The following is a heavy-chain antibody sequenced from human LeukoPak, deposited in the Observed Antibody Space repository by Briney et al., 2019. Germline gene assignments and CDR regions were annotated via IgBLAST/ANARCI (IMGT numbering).Heavy chain of an antibody. CDR2: ISYDGSNK. CDR3: ANTRGYGYYVNY. D-gene: IGHD2-15*01. J-gene: IGHJ4*02. V-gene: IGHV3-30*04. Sequence: GRSLRLSCAASGFIFSSYAIHWVRQAPGKGLEWVAVISYDGSNKYYADSEKGRFTISRDNSKNTLYLQVNSLRAEDTAVYYCANTRGYGYYVNYWGQGTLVTVSS. CDR1: GFIFSSYA.